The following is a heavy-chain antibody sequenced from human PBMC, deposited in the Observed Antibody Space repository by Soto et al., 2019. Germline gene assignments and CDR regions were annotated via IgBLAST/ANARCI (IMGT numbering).Heavy chain of an antibody. CDR3: ARGRYGDY. CDR2: ISAHNGNT. D-gene: IGHD1-1*01. Sequence: QVHLVQSGAEVKKPGASVKVSCPGSGYAFTNYGITWVRQAPGQGLEWMGWISAHNGNTNYAQKLQGRVTVTRDTSTSTAYMELRSLRYDDTAVYYCARGRYGDYWGQGALVTVSS. V-gene: IGHV1-18*01. J-gene: IGHJ4*02. CDR1: GYAFTNYG.